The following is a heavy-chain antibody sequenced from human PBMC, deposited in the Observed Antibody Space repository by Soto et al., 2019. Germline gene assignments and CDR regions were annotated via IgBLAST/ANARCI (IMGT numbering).Heavy chain of an antibody. Sequence: ASVKVSCKASGYTFTVYAIHWVRQAPGQRLEWMGWINAGNGHTKYSQKFQGRVTITRDTSASTAYMELSSLRSEDTAVYYCARGVAGPLHWFDPWGQGTLVTVSS. CDR3: ARGVAGPLHWFDP. CDR2: INAGNGHT. V-gene: IGHV1-3*01. CDR1: GYTFTVYA. D-gene: IGHD6-19*01. J-gene: IGHJ5*02.